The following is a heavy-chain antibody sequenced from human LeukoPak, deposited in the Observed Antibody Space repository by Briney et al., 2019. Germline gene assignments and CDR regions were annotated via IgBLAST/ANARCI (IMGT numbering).Heavy chain of an antibody. CDR3: ARSLPIVVVAAAHAFDI. Sequence: GASVKVSCKASGYTFTSYYMHWVRPAPGQGLEWMGIINPSGGSTSYAQKFQGRVTMTRDTSTSTVYMELSSLRSEDTAVYYCARSLPIVVVAAAHAFDIWGQGTMVTVSS. V-gene: IGHV1-46*01. CDR1: GYTFTSYY. CDR2: INPSGGST. J-gene: IGHJ3*02. D-gene: IGHD2-15*01.